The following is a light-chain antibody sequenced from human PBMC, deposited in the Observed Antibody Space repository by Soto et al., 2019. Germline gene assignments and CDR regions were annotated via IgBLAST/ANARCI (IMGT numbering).Light chain of an antibody. V-gene: IGKV3-15*01. CDR2: GAS. J-gene: IGKJ4*01. Sequence: EKVKTRNPATLSVSAGLSGTCTCRSSQSVSINLAWFQQKPGQAPRLLIYGASTRATGIPARFSGSGSGTEFTLSISSLQSEHFSVYYCQQCKDWPLTFGGGTKVDIK. CDR1: QSVSIN. CDR3: QQCKDWPLT.